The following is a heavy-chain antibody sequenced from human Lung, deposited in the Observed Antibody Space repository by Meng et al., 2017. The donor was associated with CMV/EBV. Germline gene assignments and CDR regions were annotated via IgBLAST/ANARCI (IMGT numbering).Heavy chain of an antibody. CDR3: AATDYYDRTAYSLDH. J-gene: IGHJ4*02. Sequence: SVLIFSQYALHWVRQALGKGLGWVASVSHASYRKYYADSVKGRFAVYRDNSKSTRYLQMNSLRLEDTALYYCAATDYYDRTAYSLDHWGQGSLVTVSS. D-gene: IGHD3-22*01. CDR1: VLIFSQYA. V-gene: IGHV3-30*03. CDR2: VSHASYRK.